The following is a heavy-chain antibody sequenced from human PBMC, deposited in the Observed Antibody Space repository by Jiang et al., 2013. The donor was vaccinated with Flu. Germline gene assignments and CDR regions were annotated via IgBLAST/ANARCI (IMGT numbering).Heavy chain of an antibody. V-gene: IGHV3-30*19. J-gene: IGHJ1*01. CDR2: ISFDGGNA. D-gene: IGHD3-9*01. Sequence: QLVESGGGVVQPGRSLKLSCAVSGFNFNSHGMHWVRQAPGKGLEWVAGISFDGGNAYYEDSVKGRFTISRDNSKNTVYLVVNSLRAEDTAVYYCARERYGQTSEGSNFLNWGQGTQVTVSS. CDR3: ARERYGQTSEGSNFLN. CDR1: GFNFNSHG.